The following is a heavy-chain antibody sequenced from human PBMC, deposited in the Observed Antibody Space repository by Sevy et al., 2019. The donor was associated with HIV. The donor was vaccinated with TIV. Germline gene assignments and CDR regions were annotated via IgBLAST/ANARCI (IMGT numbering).Heavy chain of an antibody. J-gene: IGHJ4*02. Sequence: ASVKISCKVSGYTLTELSMHWVRQAPGKGLEWMGGFDPEDGETIYAQKFQGRVTMTEDTSTVTAYMELSSLRSEDTAVYYCATFPSGDYVSYYFDYWGQGTLVTVSS. CDR1: GYTLTELS. CDR3: ATFPSGDYVSYYFDY. D-gene: IGHD4-17*01. CDR2: FDPEDGET. V-gene: IGHV1-24*01.